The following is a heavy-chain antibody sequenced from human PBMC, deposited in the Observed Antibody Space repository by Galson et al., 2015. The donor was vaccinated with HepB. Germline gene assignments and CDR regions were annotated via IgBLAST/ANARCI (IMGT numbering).Heavy chain of an antibody. CDR3: ARDVPILGGAFDI. V-gene: IGHV3-48*01. J-gene: IGHJ3*02. CDR1: GFPYSTSN. Sequence: SLRLSCAASGFPYSTSNMVWFRQAAEKGLEWLSYIDSTSRAIYYADSVKGRFTVSRDNGQNSLSLQMNSPRVGDTAVYYCARDVPILGGAFDIWGQGTIVSVSA. D-gene: IGHD2-21*01. CDR2: IDSTSRAI.